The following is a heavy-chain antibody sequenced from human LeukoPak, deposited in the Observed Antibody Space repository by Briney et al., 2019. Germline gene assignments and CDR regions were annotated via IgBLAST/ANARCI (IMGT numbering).Heavy chain of an antibody. CDR1: GYSISTGYY. CDR3: ARDFRGSGSYLDY. J-gene: IGHJ4*02. D-gene: IGHD3-10*01. CDR2: MYHSGST. V-gene: IGHV4-38-2*02. Sequence: SSETLSFTCTVSGYSISTGYYWGWIRQPPGKGLEWIGSMYHSGSTYYNPSLKSRVTMSADTSKNQFSLKLNSVTAADTAVYYCARDFRGSGSYLDYWGQGTLVTVSS.